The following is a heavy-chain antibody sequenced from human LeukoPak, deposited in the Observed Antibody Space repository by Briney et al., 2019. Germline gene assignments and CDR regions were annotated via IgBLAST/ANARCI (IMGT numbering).Heavy chain of an antibody. CDR1: GYKFTDDY. CDR2: INPDSGFT. Sequence: ASVKVSCKASGYKFTDDYVHWVRQAPGQGLEFMGWINPDSGFTNYAQKFKGRVTMTRDTSISTAYLEVRSLTSDDTAVYYCAPTAEAYTSWWKVWGQGTLVTVSS. V-gene: IGHV1-2*02. D-gene: IGHD3-16*01. J-gene: IGHJ4*02. CDR3: APTAEAYTSWWKV.